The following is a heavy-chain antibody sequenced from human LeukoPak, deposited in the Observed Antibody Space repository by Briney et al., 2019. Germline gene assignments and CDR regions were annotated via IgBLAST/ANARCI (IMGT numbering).Heavy chain of an antibody. J-gene: IGHJ6*03. Sequence: PGGSLRLSCAASGFTFSSYWMSWVRQAPGKGLEWVANIKQDGSEKYYVDSVKGRFTISRDNAKNSLYLQMNSLRAEDTAVYYCARDLGWELLGAAYYYYMDVWGKGTTVTISS. CDR1: GFTFSSYW. V-gene: IGHV3-7*03. D-gene: IGHD1-26*01. CDR2: IKQDGSEK. CDR3: ARDLGWELLGAAYYYYMDV.